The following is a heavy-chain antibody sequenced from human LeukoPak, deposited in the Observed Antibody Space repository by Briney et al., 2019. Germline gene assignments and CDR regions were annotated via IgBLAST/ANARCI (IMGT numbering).Heavy chain of an antibody. CDR1: GYSFTNYW. D-gene: IGHD3-10*01. CDR2: IDPSDSHT. CDR3: APHRGGLADLTFDP. Sequence: GESLKISCKGSGYSFTNYWISWVRQVPGKGLEWMGRIDPSDSHTNYSPSFQGHVTISVDKSISTAYLQWSSLKTSDTAMYYCAPHRGGLADLTFDPWGQGTLVTVSS. V-gene: IGHV5-10-1*01. J-gene: IGHJ5*02.